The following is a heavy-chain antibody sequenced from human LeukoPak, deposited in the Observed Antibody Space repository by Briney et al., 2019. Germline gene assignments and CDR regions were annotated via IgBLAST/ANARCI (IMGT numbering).Heavy chain of an antibody. D-gene: IGHD3-10*01. CDR1: GGSFSGYY. J-gene: IGHJ6*02. V-gene: IGHV4-34*01. Sequence: SETLSLTCALYGGSFSGYYWSWIRQPPGKGLEWIGEINHSGSTSYNPSLKSRVTISVDTSKNQFSLKLSSVTAADTAVYYCARGHMVRGVTYYYYYGMDVWGQGTTVTVSS. CDR3: ARGHMVRGVTYYYYYGMDV. CDR2: INHSGST.